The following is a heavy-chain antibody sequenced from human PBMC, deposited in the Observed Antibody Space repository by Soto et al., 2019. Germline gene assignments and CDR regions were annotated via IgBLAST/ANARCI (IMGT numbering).Heavy chain of an antibody. Sequence: SETLSLTCTVSGGSISSYYWSWIRQPAGKGLEWIGRIYTSGSTNYNPSLKSRVAMSVDTSRNQFSLKLSSVTAADTAVYYCARVRPEGSYCDYWGQGTLVTVSS. V-gene: IGHV4-4*07. CDR2: IYTSGST. CDR3: ARVRPEGSYCDY. D-gene: IGHD3-10*01. CDR1: GGSISSYY. J-gene: IGHJ4*02.